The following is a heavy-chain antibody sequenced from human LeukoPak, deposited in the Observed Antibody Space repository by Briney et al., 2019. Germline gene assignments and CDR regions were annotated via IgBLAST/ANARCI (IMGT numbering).Heavy chain of an antibody. Sequence: GGSLRLSCAASGFTFSGSAMHWVRQASGKGLEWVGRIRSKANSYATAYAASVKGRFTISRDDSKNTAYLQMNSLKTEDTAVYYCTLGYSSAPGIDYWGQGTLVTVSS. CDR1: GFTFSGSA. CDR3: TLGYSSAPGIDY. CDR2: IRSKANSYAT. D-gene: IGHD6-19*01. V-gene: IGHV3-73*01. J-gene: IGHJ4*02.